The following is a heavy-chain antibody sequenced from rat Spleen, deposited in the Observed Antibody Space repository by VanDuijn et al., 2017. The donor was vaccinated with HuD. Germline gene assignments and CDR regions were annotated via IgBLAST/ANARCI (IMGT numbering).Heavy chain of an antibody. CDR1: GFTFSDYY. V-gene: IGHV5-7*01. CDR3: ARPEDWGTGSSRSPYFDY. D-gene: IGHD5-1*01. J-gene: IGHJ2*01. CDR2: ISNDGSGT. Sequence: EVQLVESGGGLVQPGRSMKLSCAASGFTFSDYYMAWVRQAPKKDLEWVATISNDGSGTYYRDSVKGRFAISRNNAKTTLYLQMDSLRSEDTATYYCARPEDWGTGSSRSPYFDYWGQGVMVTVSS.